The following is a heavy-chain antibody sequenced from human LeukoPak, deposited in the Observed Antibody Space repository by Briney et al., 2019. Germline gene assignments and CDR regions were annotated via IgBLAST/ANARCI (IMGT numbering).Heavy chain of an antibody. V-gene: IGHV3-49*04. CDR1: GFTFSSYA. J-gene: IGHJ4*02. CDR3: TRYDYDFWSGYYSPFDY. D-gene: IGHD3-3*01. CDR2: IRSKAYGGTT. Sequence: PGGSLRLSCAASGFTFSSYAMSWVRQAPGKGLEWVGFIRSKAYGGTTEYAASVKGRFTISRDDSKSIAYLQMNSLKTEDTAVYYCTRYDYDFWSGYYSPFDYWGQGTLVTVSS.